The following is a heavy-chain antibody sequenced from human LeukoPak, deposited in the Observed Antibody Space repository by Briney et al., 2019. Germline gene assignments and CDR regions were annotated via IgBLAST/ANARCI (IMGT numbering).Heavy chain of an antibody. CDR2: IYPGDSDT. CDR1: GYSFTSYW. D-gene: IGHD3-22*01. J-gene: IGHJ3*02. Sequence: HGESLKISCKGSGYSFTSYWIGWVRQMPGKGLEWMGIIYPGDSDTRYSPSFQGQVTISADKSISTAYLQWSSLKASDTAMYYCARQLGGYNPLDAFDIWGQGTMVTVSS. V-gene: IGHV5-51*01. CDR3: ARQLGGYNPLDAFDI.